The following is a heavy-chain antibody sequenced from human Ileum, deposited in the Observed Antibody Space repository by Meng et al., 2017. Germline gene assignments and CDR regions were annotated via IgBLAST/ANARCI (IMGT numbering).Heavy chain of an antibody. Sequence: GEFLRLSCVASGFAFSGYWMSWVRQAPGKGLEWVANIRQDGYETHYVESVEGRFTISRDNTKNSLYLQMNSLTADDTALYYCARDGGTDWFDPWGKGTLVTAPQ. CDR1: GFAFSGYW. D-gene: IGHD1-1*01. CDR3: ARDGGTDWFDP. J-gene: IGHJ5*02. CDR2: IRQDGYET. V-gene: IGHV3-7*01.